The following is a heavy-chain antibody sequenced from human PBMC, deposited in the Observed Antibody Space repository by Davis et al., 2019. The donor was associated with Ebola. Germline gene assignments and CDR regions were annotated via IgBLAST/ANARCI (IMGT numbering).Heavy chain of an antibody. J-gene: IGHJ5*02. CDR2: TSYSGVT. CDR1: GASVGSDGSY. D-gene: IGHD3-9*01. V-gene: IGHV4-31*03. Sequence: MPSDTLSLTCTVSGASVGSDGSYWSWIRHHPGKGLEWLGHTSYSGVTTYNPSLGSRLTMSIDTSENQFSLTLSTVTAADTALYYCARDRGPYYEILTGYSAGGMFDPWGQGTLVTVSS. CDR3: ARDRGPYYEILTGYSAGGMFDP.